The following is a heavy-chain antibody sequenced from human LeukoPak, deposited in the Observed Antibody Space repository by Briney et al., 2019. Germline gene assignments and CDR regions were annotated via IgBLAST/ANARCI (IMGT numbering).Heavy chain of an antibody. J-gene: IGHJ4*02. CDR2: ISAYNGNT. V-gene: IGHV1-18*01. CDR3: VRDLGVDTSMIFFDY. D-gene: IGHD3/OR15-3a*01. CDR1: GYTFTDFG. Sequence: ASEKVSCKASGYTFTDFGISWVRQAPGQGLEWMAWISAYNGNTNYVQKFRDRVTMTTDTSTSTAYMELRSLRSDDTAVYYCVRDLGVDTSMIFFDYWGQGTLVTVSS.